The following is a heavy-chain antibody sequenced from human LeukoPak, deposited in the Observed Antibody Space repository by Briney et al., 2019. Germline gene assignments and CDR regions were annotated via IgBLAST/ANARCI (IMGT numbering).Heavy chain of an antibody. D-gene: IGHD1-7*01. J-gene: IGHJ3*02. Sequence: GGSLRLSCAASGFTFSSYWMSWVRQAPGKGLEWVANIKQDGSENYYVDSVKGRFTISRDNAKNSLYLQMNSLRAEDTAVYYCASYNWNWVLDAFDIWGQGTMVTVSS. V-gene: IGHV3-7*01. CDR1: GFTFSSYW. CDR2: IKQDGSEN. CDR3: ASYNWNWVLDAFDI.